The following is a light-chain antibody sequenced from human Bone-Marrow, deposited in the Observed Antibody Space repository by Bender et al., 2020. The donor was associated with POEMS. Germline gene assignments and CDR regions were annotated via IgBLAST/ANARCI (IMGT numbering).Light chain of an antibody. CDR1: ALPKQF. J-gene: IGLJ3*02. CDR2: KDS. Sequence: SYELTQSPSVSVSPGQTARITCSGDALPKQFAFWYQQKTGQAPVEIIYKDSERSSGIPERFSGSSSGTTVTLTISGVQPEDEADYYCQSADSSGSYVVFGGGTKLTVL. V-gene: IGLV3-25*03. CDR3: QSADSSGSYVV.